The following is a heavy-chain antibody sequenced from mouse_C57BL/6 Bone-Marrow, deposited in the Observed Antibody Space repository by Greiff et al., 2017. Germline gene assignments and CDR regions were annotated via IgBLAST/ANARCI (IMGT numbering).Heavy chain of an antibody. D-gene: IGHD2-4*01. CDR2: ISDGGSYT. CDR3: ARDGRLPAWFAY. V-gene: IGHV5-4*01. Sequence: DVMLVESGGGLVKPGGSLKLSCAASGFTFRSYAMSWVRQTPEKRLEWVATISDGGSYTYYPDNVKGRFTISRDNAKNNLYLQMSHLKSEDTAMYYCARDGRLPAWFAYWGQGTLVTVSA. J-gene: IGHJ3*01. CDR1: GFTFRSYA.